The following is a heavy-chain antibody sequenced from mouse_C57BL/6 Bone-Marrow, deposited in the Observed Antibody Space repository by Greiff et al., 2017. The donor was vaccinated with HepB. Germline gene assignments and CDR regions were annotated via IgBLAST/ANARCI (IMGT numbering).Heavy chain of an antibody. V-gene: IGHV1-69*01. J-gene: IGHJ2*01. CDR3: ARRGVYYGSSYDYFDY. CDR1: GYTFTSYW. CDR2: IDPSDSYT. D-gene: IGHD1-1*01. Sequence: VQLQQPGAELVMPGASVKLSCKASGYTFTSYWMHWVKQRPGQGLEWIGEIDPSDSYTNYNQKFKGKSTLTVDKSSSTAYMQLSSLTSEDSAVYYCARRGVYYGSSYDYFDYWGQGTTLTVSS.